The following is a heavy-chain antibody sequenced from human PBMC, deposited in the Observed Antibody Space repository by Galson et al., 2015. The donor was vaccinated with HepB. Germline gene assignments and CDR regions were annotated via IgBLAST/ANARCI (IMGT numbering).Heavy chain of an antibody. D-gene: IGHD6-6*01. CDR2: ISSSSRSI. J-gene: IGHJ4*02. CDR3: ARVGTVRQLAGDY. Sequence: LRLSCAASGFTFSTYTMNWVRQSPGKGLEWVSSISSSSRSIYYADSVKGRFTVSRDNAKNSVYLHMSSLRAEDTAVYYCARVGTVRQLAGDYWGQGTLVTVSS. V-gene: IGHV3-21*01. CDR1: GFTFSTYT.